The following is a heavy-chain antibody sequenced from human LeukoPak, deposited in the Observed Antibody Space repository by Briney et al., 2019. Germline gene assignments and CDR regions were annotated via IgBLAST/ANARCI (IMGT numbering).Heavy chain of an antibody. CDR3: ARAGRGLAASD. CDR1: GYTFTSYY. D-gene: IGHD3/OR15-3a*01. Sequence: ASVNVSCKASGYTFTSYYMHWVRQAPGQGLEWMGIINPSGGSTSYAQKFQGRVTMTRDTSTSTVYMELSSLRSEDTAVYYCARAGRGLAASDWGQGTLVTVSS. J-gene: IGHJ4*02. V-gene: IGHV1-46*01. CDR2: INPSGGST.